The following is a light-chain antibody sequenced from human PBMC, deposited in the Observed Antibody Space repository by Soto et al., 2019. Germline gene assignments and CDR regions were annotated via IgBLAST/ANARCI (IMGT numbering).Light chain of an antibody. CDR2: EAS. CDR1: SSDVGIYNL. CDR3: CSYAGSNSLI. J-gene: IGLJ2*01. V-gene: IGLV2-23*01. Sequence: QSVLTQPASVSGSPGQSITISCTGTSSDVGIYNLVSWYQQRPGRAPKLMIYEASERPSGVSNRFSGSKSGNTASLTISGLQAEDEADYYCCSYAGSNSLIFGGGTKLTVL.